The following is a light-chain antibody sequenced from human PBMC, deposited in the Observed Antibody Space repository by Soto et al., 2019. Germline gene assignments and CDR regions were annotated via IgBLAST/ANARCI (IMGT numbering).Light chain of an antibody. V-gene: IGKV3-20*01. CDR2: SAS. CDR3: QQYGSSPIT. Sequence: EIVLTQSPGTLSLSPGERVTLSCRASQSLDGNGLAWYQQKPGQAPRFLIYSASNRAAGIPDRFSGGGSGTDFALTINRLEPEDFAVYYCQQYGSSPITFGQGTRLEVK. CDR1: QSLDGNG. J-gene: IGKJ5*01.